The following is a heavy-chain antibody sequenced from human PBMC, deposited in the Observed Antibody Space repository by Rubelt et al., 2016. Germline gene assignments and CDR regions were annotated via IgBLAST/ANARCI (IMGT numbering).Heavy chain of an antibody. CDR3: ARDKNWESDYYYAMDV. J-gene: IGHJ6*02. D-gene: IGHD7-27*01. Sequence: QVQLQESGPGLVKPSETLSLTCTVSGGSISSYYWSWIRQPPGKGLEWIGYIYDSGSTNYNPSLKSRVTISVDSSKNQFSLKLSSVTAADTAVYYCARDKNWESDYYYAMDVWGQGTTVTVSS. CDR1: GGSISSYY. CDR2: IYDSGST. V-gene: IGHV4-59*01.